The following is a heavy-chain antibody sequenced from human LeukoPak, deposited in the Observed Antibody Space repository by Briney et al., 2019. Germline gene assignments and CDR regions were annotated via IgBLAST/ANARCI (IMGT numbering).Heavy chain of an antibody. CDR1: GYTFTAYY. CDR3: ARMWSTTTSGWNWFDP. CDR2: INPNNGGT. Sequence: ASVKVSCKASGYTFTAYYIHWVRQAPGQGLEWMGWINPNNGGTLYAQKFQGRVTMTRDTSIVTAQMELLWLRSDDTAMYYCARMWSTTTSGWNWFDPWGQGTLVTVSS. D-gene: IGHD1-1*01. V-gene: IGHV1-2*02. J-gene: IGHJ5*02.